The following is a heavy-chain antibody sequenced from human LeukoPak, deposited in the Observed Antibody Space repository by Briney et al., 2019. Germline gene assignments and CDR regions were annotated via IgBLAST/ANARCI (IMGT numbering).Heavy chain of an antibody. CDR2: LSGENALI. J-gene: IGHJ6*03. CDR1: GFTFSNYA. V-gene: IGHV3-23*01. CDR3: ARKEAGYDYHIGF. Sequence: PGGSLRLSCAASGFTFSNYAMIWVRQAPGKGLECVSTLSGENALIYYADSVKGRFTISRDNSNNPLYLQMNNGRHEDSARYYCARKEAGYDYHIGFWGEGTTVTVSS. D-gene: IGHD1-14*01.